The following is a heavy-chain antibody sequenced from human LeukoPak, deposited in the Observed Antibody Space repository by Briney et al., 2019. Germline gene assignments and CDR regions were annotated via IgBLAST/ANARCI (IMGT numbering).Heavy chain of an antibody. J-gene: IGHJ3*02. D-gene: IGHD3-3*01. CDR1: GYTFTSYD. Sequence: ASVKVSCKASGYTFTSYDINWVRQATGQGLEWMGWMNPNSGNTGYAQKFQGRVTMTRNTSISTAYMELSSLRSEDTAVYYCAKTVRFLEWSPDAFDIWGQGTMVTVSS. CDR2: MNPNSGNT. V-gene: IGHV1-8*01. CDR3: AKTVRFLEWSPDAFDI.